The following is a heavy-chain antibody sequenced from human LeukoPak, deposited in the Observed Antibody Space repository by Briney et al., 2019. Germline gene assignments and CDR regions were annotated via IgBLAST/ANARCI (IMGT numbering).Heavy chain of an antibody. CDR3: AREGYYGDYIDY. D-gene: IGHD4-17*01. V-gene: IGHV3-21*01. J-gene: IGHJ4*02. Sequence: GGSLRLSCAASGFTFSSYSMNRVRQAPGKGLEWVSSISSSSSYIYHADSVKGRFTISRDNAKNSLYLQMNSLRAEDTAVYYCAREGYYGDYIDYWGQGTLVTVSS. CDR2: ISSSSSYI. CDR1: GFTFSSYS.